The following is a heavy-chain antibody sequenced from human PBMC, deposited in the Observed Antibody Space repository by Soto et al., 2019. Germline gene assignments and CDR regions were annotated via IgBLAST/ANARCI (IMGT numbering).Heavy chain of an antibody. J-gene: IGHJ5*02. CDR2: IKSKTDGGTT. Sequence: EVQLVESGGGLVKPGGSLRLSCAASGFTFSNAWMNWVRQAPGKGLELVGRIKSKTDGGTTDYAAPVKGRFTISRDDSKNTLYLQMNSLKTEDTAVYYGLYDFWSGYPFDPWGQGTLVTVSA. V-gene: IGHV3-15*07. CDR1: GFTFSNAW. D-gene: IGHD3-3*01. CDR3: LYDFWSGYPFDP.